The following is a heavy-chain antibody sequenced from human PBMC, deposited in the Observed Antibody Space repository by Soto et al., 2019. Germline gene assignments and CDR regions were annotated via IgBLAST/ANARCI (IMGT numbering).Heavy chain of an antibody. CDR3: ARDYSMIVPIGFDP. CDR1: GFAFSSYS. D-gene: IGHD3-22*01. CDR2: ISSSSSYI. J-gene: IGHJ5*02. V-gene: IGHV3-21*01. Sequence: GGSLRLSCAASGFAFSSYSMNWVRQAPGKGLEWVSSISSSSSYIYYADSVKGRFTISRDNAKNSLYLQMNSLRAEDTAVYYCARDYSMIVPIGFDPWGQGTLVTGSS.